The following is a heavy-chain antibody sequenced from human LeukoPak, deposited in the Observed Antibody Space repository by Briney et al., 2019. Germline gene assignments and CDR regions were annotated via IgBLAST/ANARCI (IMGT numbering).Heavy chain of an antibody. D-gene: IGHD3-10*01. J-gene: IGHJ4*02. CDR2: ISYDGNNK. CDR1: GFTFSSYA. CDR3: ARDSYMVRGVITFDPADY. Sequence: GGSLRLSCAASGFTFSSYAMHWVRQAPGKGLEWVAVISYDGNNKYYADSVRGRFTISRDNSKNTLSLQMDSLRAEDTAVYYCARDSYMVRGVITFDPADYWGQGTLVTVSS. V-gene: IGHV3-30-3*01.